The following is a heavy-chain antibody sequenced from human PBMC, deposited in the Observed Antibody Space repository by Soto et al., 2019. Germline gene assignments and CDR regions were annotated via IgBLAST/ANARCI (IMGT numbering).Heavy chain of an antibody. V-gene: IGHV3-23*01. Sequence: GGSLRLSCAASGFTFSSYAMSWVRQAPGKGLEWVSAISGSGGSTYYADSVKGRFTISRDNSKNTLYLQMNSLRAEDTAVYYCAKDGGDGYYYDSSGYEPFDYWGQGTLVTVSS. CDR1: GFTFSSYA. CDR3: AKDGGDGYYYDSSGYEPFDY. D-gene: IGHD3-22*01. CDR2: ISGSGGST. J-gene: IGHJ4*02.